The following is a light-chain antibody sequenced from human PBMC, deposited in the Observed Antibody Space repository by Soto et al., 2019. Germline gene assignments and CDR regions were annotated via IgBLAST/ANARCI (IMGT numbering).Light chain of an antibody. CDR3: QQDYSYPWT. CDR2: AAY. CDR1: QSISSY. Sequence: AIRMTQSPSSFSASTGDRVTVTCRASQSISSYLAWYQQKPGKAPKLLIYAAYTLESGDPSRFSGSGSGKDFTLTISCLESEDFATYYCQQDYSYPWTFRQRTKVEIK. J-gene: IGKJ1*01. V-gene: IGKV1-8*01.